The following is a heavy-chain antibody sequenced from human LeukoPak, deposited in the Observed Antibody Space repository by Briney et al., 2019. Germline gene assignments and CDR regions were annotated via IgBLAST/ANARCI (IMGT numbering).Heavy chain of an antibody. CDR3: AQYSGSYGSFDY. V-gene: IGHV4-61*02. Sequence: SQTLSLTCTVSGGSISSGSYYWNWIRQPAGKGLEWIGRIYASGITNYHPSLKSRVAISVDTSKNQFSLRLSSVTAADTAVYYCAQYSGSYGSFDYWGQGTLVTVSS. D-gene: IGHD1-26*01. CDR1: GGSISSGSYY. CDR2: IYASGIT. J-gene: IGHJ4*02.